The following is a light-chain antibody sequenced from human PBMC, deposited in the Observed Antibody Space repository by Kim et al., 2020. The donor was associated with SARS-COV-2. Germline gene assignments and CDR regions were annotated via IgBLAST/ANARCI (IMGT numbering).Light chain of an antibody. CDR2: DAS. V-gene: IGKV1-33*01. CDR1: QDISYH. J-gene: IGKJ2*01. CDR3: MQYDDLPYT. Sequence: GDTVTITCQASQDISYHLNWYQQRPGKAPKVVIADASNLQSGAQSRCSGSGSGTEFTFRINNLQPEDIATYYCMQYDDLPYTFGRGTKLEI.